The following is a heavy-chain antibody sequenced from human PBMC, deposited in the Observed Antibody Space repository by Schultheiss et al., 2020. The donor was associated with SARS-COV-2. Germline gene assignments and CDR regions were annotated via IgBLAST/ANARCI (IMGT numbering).Heavy chain of an antibody. Sequence: GGSLRLSCAASGFTFSSYAMHWVRQAPGKGLEWVAVISYDGSNKYYADSVKGRFTISRDNSKNTLYLQMNSLRAEDTAVYYCARDRYADYGDPVGFFDYWGQGTLVTVSS. V-gene: IGHV3-30*01. CDR2: ISYDGSNK. CDR3: ARDRYADYGDPVGFFDY. CDR1: GFTFSSYA. J-gene: IGHJ4*02. D-gene: IGHD4-17*01.